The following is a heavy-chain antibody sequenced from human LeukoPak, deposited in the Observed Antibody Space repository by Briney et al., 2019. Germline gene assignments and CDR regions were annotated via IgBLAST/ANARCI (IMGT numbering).Heavy chain of an antibody. D-gene: IGHD6-13*01. J-gene: IGHJ3*02. Sequence: ASVKVSCKASGYTFTGYYMHWVRQAPGQGLEWMGRINPNSGGTNYAQKFQGRVTMTRDTSISTAYMELSRLRSDDTAVYYCARLRIAAAGTEVRAFDIWGQGTMVTVSS. CDR3: ARLRIAAAGTEVRAFDI. V-gene: IGHV1-2*06. CDR1: GYTFTGYY. CDR2: INPNSGGT.